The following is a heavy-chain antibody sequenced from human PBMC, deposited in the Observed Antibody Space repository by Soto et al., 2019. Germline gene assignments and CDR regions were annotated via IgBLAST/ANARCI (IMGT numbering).Heavy chain of an antibody. J-gene: IGHJ3*02. V-gene: IGHV1-18*01. CDR1: GYTFTSYG. CDR3: ARVRMPGYCSGGSCYSDAFDI. D-gene: IGHD2-15*01. CDR2: ISAYNGNT. Sequence: ASVKVSCKASGYTFTSYGISWVRQAPGQRLEWMGWISAYNGNTNYAQKLQGRVTMTTDTSTSTAYMELRSLRSDDTAVYYCARVRMPGYCSGGSCYSDAFDIWGQGTMVTVSS.